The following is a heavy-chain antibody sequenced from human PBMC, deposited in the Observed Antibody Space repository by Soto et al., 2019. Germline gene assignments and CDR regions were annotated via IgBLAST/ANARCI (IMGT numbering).Heavy chain of an antibody. Sequence: GGSLRLSCAASGFAFSSHPMSWVRQAPEKGLEWVSGISDSGGLTYNADSVTGRFTISRDNSKNTLYLQMNSLRAEDTAVYYCARRAIGSSRAFDIWGQGTIVTVSS. D-gene: IGHD6-19*01. V-gene: IGHV3-23*01. CDR3: ARRAIGSSRAFDI. CDR2: ISDSGGLT. J-gene: IGHJ3*02. CDR1: GFAFSSHP.